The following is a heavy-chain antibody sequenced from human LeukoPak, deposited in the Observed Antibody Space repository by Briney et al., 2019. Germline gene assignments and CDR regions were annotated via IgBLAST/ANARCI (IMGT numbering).Heavy chain of an antibody. Sequence: GGSLRLSCAASGFTFSSYEMNWVRQAPGKGLEWVSYISSSGSTIYYADSVKGRFTISRDSAKNSLYLQMNSLRAEDTAVYYCARERLCSGGSCYSGYYYGMDVWGQGTTVTVSS. CDR3: ARERLCSGGSCYSGYYYGMDV. V-gene: IGHV3-48*03. CDR1: GFTFSSYE. D-gene: IGHD2-15*01. J-gene: IGHJ6*02. CDR2: ISSSGSTI.